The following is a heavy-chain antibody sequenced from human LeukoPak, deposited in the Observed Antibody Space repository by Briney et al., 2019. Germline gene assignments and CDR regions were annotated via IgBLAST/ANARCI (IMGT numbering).Heavy chain of an antibody. CDR3: ARDHGPYFDY. CDR2: INHSGST. V-gene: IGHV4-34*01. J-gene: IGHJ4*02. CDR1: GFTFSSYG. Sequence: GSLRLSCAASGFTFSSYGMSWVRQPPGKGLEWIGEINHSGSTNYNPSLKSRVTISVDASKNQFSLKLSSVTAADTAVYYCARDHGPYFDYWGQGTLVTVSS.